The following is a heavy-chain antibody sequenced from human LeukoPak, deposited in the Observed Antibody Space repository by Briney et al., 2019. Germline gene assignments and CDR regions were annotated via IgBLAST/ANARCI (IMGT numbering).Heavy chain of an antibody. Sequence: PGGSLRLSCAASGFTVSSNYMSWVRQAPGKGLEWVSVIYSGGSTYHADCVKGRFTISRDNSKNTLYLQMNSLRAEDTAEYYCARAVPPVMTFDYWGQGTQVTVSS. V-gene: IGHV3-53*01. CDR3: ARAVPPVMTFDY. D-gene: IGHD2-21*01. CDR1: GFTVSSNY. CDR2: IYSGGST. J-gene: IGHJ4*02.